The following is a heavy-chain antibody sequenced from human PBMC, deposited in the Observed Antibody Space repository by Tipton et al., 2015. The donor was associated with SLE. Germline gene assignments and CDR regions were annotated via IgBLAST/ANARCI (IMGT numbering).Heavy chain of an antibody. J-gene: IGHJ4*02. V-gene: IGHV3-23*01. Sequence: SLRLSCAASGFTFSSYGMSWVRQAPGKGLEWVSAISGSGGSTYYADSVKGRFTISRDNSKSTLYLQMNSLRGEDTAVYYCAKSRGFFESKPDFWGQGTLVIVSS. CDR1: GFTFSSYG. D-gene: IGHD3-3*01. CDR2: ISGSGGST. CDR3: AKSRGFFESKPDF.